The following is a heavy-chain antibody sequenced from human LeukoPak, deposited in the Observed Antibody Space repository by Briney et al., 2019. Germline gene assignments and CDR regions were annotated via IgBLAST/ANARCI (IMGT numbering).Heavy chain of an antibody. D-gene: IGHD2-2*01. CDR2: IYHSGGT. CDR1: GGSISSSNW. Sequence: SGTLSLTCAVSGGSISSSNWWSWVRQPPGKGLEWIGEIYHSGGTNYNPSLKSRVTISVDTSKNQFSLKLSSVTAADTAVYYCARGAYQLLYSWFDPWGQGTLVTVSS. J-gene: IGHJ5*02. CDR3: ARGAYQLLYSWFDP. V-gene: IGHV4-4*02.